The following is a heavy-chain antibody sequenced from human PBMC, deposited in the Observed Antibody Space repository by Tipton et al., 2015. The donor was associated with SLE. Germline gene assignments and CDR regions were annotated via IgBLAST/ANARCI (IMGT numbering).Heavy chain of an antibody. Sequence: GSLRLSCAASGFTLSDYYMSWIRQAPGKGLEWVSYISSSGNNIYHADSVKGRFTISRDNAKNSLYLQMNSLRAEDTAVYYCAKDHAYCGGEKVCICDYWGQGTLVTVSS. D-gene: IGHD2-21*01. J-gene: IGHJ4*02. CDR2: ISSSGNNI. V-gene: IGHV3-11*04. CDR3: AKDHAYCGGEKVCICDY. CDR1: GFTLSDYY.